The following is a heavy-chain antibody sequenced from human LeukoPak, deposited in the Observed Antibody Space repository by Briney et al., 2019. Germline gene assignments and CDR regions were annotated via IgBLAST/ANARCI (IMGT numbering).Heavy chain of an antibody. CDR2: ISAFNGNT. J-gene: IGHJ4*02. CDR1: GYTFTSYG. CDR3: ARLGDSSWFLSSFLAGSPSKQYYFDY. Sequence: ASVQVSCKAYGYTFTSYGIIWVLQAPGQGLEWMAWISAFNGNTNYAQKLQGRVTITTDTSTSTAYMELRSLRSDDTAVYYSARLGDSSWFLSSFLAGSPSKQYYFDYWGQGTLVTVSS. V-gene: IGHV1-18*01. D-gene: IGHD6-13*01.